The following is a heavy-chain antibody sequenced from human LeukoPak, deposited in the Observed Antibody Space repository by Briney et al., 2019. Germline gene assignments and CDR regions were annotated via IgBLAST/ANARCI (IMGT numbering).Heavy chain of an antibody. Sequence: PGGSLTLSCAASGFTFSSYAMSWVRQAPGKGLEWVSAISGSGGSTYYADSVKGRFTISRGNSKNTLYLQMNSLRAEDTAVYYCAKDSSGLRLGELSYPHFDYWGQGTLVTVSS. CDR1: GFTFSSYA. V-gene: IGHV3-23*01. D-gene: IGHD3-16*02. J-gene: IGHJ4*02. CDR3: AKDSSGLRLGELSYPHFDY. CDR2: ISGSGGST.